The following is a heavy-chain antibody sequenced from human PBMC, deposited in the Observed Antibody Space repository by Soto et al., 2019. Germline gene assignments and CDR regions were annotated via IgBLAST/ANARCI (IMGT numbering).Heavy chain of an antibody. CDR3: ARGVGYNWSLIDD. V-gene: IGHV1-3*01. Sequence: QVQLVQSGAEVKKPGASVKVSCTASGYTFTSYAIHWVRQAPGQRLEWMGWVNAGNGNSKYSQKLQGRVTITRDTSASTAYMGLISRRSEDTAVYYCARGVGYNWSLIDDWGQGTLVTVSS. CDR2: VNAGNGNS. J-gene: IGHJ4*02. D-gene: IGHD1-20*01. CDR1: GYTFTSYA.